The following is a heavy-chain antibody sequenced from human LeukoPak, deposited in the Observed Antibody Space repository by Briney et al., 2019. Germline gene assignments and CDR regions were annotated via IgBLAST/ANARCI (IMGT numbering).Heavy chain of an antibody. Sequence: SVKVSCKASGGTFSSYAISWVRQAPGQGLEWMGGIIPIFGTANYAQKFQGRVTITADESTSTAYMELSSLRSEDTAVYYCARGIHPYIVVVPAPHYYYYMDVWGKGTTVTVSS. V-gene: IGHV1-69*13. CDR1: GGTFSSYA. CDR3: ARGIHPYIVVVPAPHYYYYMDV. CDR2: IIPIFGTA. J-gene: IGHJ6*03. D-gene: IGHD2-2*01.